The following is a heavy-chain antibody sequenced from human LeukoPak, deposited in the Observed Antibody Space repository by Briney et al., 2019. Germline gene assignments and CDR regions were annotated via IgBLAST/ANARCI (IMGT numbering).Heavy chain of an antibody. CDR3: ARVYYSNSYDYWYFDL. V-gene: IGHV4-59*01. Sequence: KSSETLTLTCTVSGGSIGSYYWSWIRQPPGKGLEWIAYIYYSGSTNYNPSLKSRVTISVDTSKNQFSLKLSSVTAADTAVYYCARVYYSNSYDYWYFDLWGRGTLVTVSS. D-gene: IGHD6-13*01. CDR1: GGSIGSYY. CDR2: IYYSGST. J-gene: IGHJ2*01.